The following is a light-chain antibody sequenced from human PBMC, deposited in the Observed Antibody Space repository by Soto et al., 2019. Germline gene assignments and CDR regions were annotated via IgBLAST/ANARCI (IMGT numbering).Light chain of an antibody. Sequence: EIVLTQSPGTLSLSPGERATLSCRASQTVSSNYLAWYQQKPGQAPRLLIYGASSRATGIPDRFSGSGSGTDFTLTISKLEPEDFAVYTCQQYEDSPMTFGQGTKVEIK. J-gene: IGKJ1*01. CDR2: GAS. CDR3: QQYEDSPMT. CDR1: QTVSSNY. V-gene: IGKV3-20*01.